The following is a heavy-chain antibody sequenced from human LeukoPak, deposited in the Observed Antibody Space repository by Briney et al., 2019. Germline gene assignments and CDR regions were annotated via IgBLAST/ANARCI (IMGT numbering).Heavy chain of an antibody. D-gene: IGHD6-19*01. CDR2: IFYSGTT. CDR1: GGSISSKNDY. J-gene: IGHJ5*02. CDR3: ARRSSGWYGHRYAP. Sequence: SETLSLTCSVSGGSISSKNDYWGWIRQPPGKGLEWIGNIFYSGTTFYNPSLKNRVTISVDTSKNHFSLNLSSVTAADTAVYYCARRSSGWYGHRYAPWGQGTLVTVSS. V-gene: IGHV4-39*01.